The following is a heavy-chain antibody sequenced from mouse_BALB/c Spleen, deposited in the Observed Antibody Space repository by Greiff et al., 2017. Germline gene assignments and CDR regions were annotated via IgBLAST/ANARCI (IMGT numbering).Heavy chain of an antibody. CDR2: ISSGSSTI. D-gene: IGHD2-3*01. CDR3: AREGGYSYAMDY. Sequence: EVQVVESGGGLVQPGGSRKLSCAASGFTFSSFGMHWVRQAPEKGLEWVAYISSGSSTIYYADTVKGRFTISRDNPKNTLFLQMTSLRSEDTAMYYCAREGGYSYAMDYWGQGTSVTVSS. CDR1: GFTFSSFG. V-gene: IGHV5-17*02. J-gene: IGHJ4*01.